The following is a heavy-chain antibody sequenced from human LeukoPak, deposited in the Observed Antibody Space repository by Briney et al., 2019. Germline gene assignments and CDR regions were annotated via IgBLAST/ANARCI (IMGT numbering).Heavy chain of an antibody. CDR1: SGSISSGAYY. Sequence: PSETLSLTCTVSSGSISSGAYYWGWIRQPPGKGLEWIGTIHYSGKTYYNPCLKSRITISIDTSKKQFALKLSSVTAADTAVYYCARDGDSSGWTRSDYWGQGTLVSVSS. V-gene: IGHV4-39*06. D-gene: IGHD6-19*01. J-gene: IGHJ4*02. CDR2: IHYSGKT. CDR3: ARDGDSSGWTRSDY.